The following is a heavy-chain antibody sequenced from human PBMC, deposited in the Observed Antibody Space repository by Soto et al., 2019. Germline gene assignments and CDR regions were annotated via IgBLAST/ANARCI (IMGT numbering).Heavy chain of an antibody. J-gene: IGHJ6*02. CDR1: GGSISSYY. V-gene: IGHV4-59*01. Sequence: SETLSLTCTVSGGSISSYYWSWIRQPPGKGLEWIGYTYYSGSTNYNPSLKSRVTISVDTSKNQFSLKLSSVTAADTAVYYCARVAYSSSWYESYYYGMDVWGQGTTVTVSS. CDR2: TYYSGST. D-gene: IGHD6-13*01. CDR3: ARVAYSSSWYESYYYGMDV.